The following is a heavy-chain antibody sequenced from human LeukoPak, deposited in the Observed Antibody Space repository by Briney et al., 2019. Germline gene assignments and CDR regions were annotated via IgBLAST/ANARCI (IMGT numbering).Heavy chain of an antibody. V-gene: IGHV4-4*02. D-gene: IGHD2-2*01. CDR2: IYYSGST. Sequence: SGTLSLTCAVSGGSISSSNWWSWVRQHPGKGLEWIGYIYYSGSTYYNPSLKSRVTISVDTSKNQFSLKLSSVTAADTAVYYCARAPDIVVVPAAIEGNYFDYWGQGTLVTVSS. J-gene: IGHJ4*02. CDR1: GGSISSSNW. CDR3: ARAPDIVVVPAAIEGNYFDY.